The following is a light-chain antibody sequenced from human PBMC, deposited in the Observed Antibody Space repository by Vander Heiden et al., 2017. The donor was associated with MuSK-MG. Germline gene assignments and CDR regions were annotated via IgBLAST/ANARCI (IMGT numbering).Light chain of an antibody. CDR2: GAS. J-gene: IGKJ2*01. CDR1: QTVSSSY. Sequence: EIVLTQSPGTLSLSPGERATLSCRVSQTVSSSYLAWYQQKLGQAPRLLIYGASNRAAGIPDTFTGSGSRTDFTLTMMGFEPEDFAVYYCLVDGWSAYTFGPWTRQE. V-gene: IGKV3-20*01. CDR3: LVDGWSAYT.